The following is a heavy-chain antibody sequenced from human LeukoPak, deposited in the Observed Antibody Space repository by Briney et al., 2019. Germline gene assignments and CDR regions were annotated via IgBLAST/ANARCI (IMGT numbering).Heavy chain of an antibody. CDR2: IYSSVST. D-gene: IGHD4-17*01. CDR3: ARHYGP. V-gene: IGHV4-39*01. J-gene: IGHJ5*02. Sequence: SDTLSLICTLSGGSISSRYDYWGWIRQPPGKGLEWIGIIYSSVSTYYNPSLKSPLSIPVDTSKTQFSLKLTPVTAADTAVYYCARHYGPWGQGTLVTVSS. CDR1: GGSISSRYDY.